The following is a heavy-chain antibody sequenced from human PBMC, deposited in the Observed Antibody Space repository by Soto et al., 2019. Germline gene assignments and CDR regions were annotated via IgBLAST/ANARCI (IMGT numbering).Heavy chain of an antibody. Sequence: GSYQKSSGTVCGYRLSHILRPRVRPMHGKGLEWMGRIDPGDSVTTYNPSFQGHVTMSADKSINTAYLQWSSLKASDTALYFCASGGDASGHHAFDVWGLGKGVTVS. CDR3: ASGGDASGHHAFDV. J-gene: IGHJ3*01. V-gene: IGHV5-10-1*01. CDR2: IDPGDSVT. D-gene: IGHD6-19*01. CDR1: GYRLSHIL.